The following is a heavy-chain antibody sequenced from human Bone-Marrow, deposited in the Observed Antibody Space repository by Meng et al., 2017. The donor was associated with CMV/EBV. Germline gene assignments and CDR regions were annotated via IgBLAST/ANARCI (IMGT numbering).Heavy chain of an antibody. CDR3: ARDSGSTVTPHY. D-gene: IGHD4-11*01. CDR1: GFTFSSYW. Sequence: GGTLRLSCAASGFTFSSYWMHWVRQAPGKGLVWVSRINSDGSSTSYADSVKGRFTISRDNAKNTLYLQMNSLRAEDTAVYYCARDSGSTVTPHYWGQGTLVTVSS. CDR2: INSDGSST. J-gene: IGHJ4*02. V-gene: IGHV3-74*01.